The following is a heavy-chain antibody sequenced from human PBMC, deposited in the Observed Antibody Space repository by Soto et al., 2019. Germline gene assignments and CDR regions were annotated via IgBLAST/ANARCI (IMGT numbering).Heavy chain of an antibody. V-gene: IGHV4-39*07. Sequence: SETLSLTCTVSGGSISSSSYSWGWIRQPPGKGLEWIVTIYSGSTYYNPSLKSRVTISVDRSKNQFSLKLSSVTAADTAVYYCAAGGGLPRYYWGQGTLVTVSS. D-gene: IGHD5-12*01. CDR3: AAGGGLPRYY. CDR1: GGSISSSSYS. J-gene: IGHJ4*02. CDR2: IYSGST.